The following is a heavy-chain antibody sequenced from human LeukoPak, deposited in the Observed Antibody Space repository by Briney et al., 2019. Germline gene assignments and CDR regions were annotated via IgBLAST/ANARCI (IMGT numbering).Heavy chain of an antibody. D-gene: IGHD3-10*01. CDR3: VRMMIRAVIGP. J-gene: IGHJ5*02. Sequence: GASVKVSCQASGYTFSNHDINWVRQATGQGLEWMGWINPNSGNTGYAEKFQGRVTMTRNTAISTAYMELSRLKSDDTAVYYCVRMMIRAVIGPWGQGAPVTASS. V-gene: IGHV1-8*02. CDR1: GYTFSNHD. CDR2: INPNSGNT.